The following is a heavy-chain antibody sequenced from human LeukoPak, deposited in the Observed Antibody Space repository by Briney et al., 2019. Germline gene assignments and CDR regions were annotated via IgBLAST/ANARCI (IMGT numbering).Heavy chain of an antibody. CDR1: GFTFSSYA. V-gene: IGHV3-23*01. CDR2: ISGSGGST. Sequence: GGSLRLSCAASGFTFSSYAMSWVRQAPGKGLEWVSAISGSGGSTYYADSVKGRFTISRDNSKNTLYLQMNSLRAEDTAVYYCAKDKTMIVVAEGADAFDIWGQGTMVTVSS. J-gene: IGHJ3*02. CDR3: AKDKTMIVVAEGADAFDI. D-gene: IGHD3-22*01.